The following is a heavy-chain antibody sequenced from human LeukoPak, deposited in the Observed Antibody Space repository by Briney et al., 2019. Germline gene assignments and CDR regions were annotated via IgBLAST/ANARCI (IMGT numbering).Heavy chain of an antibody. Sequence: GGSLRLSCAASGFTFSSYAMSWVRQAPGKGLEWVSLISGRDSNTYYADSVEGRFTISRDNSKSTLYLQMNSLRAEDTAVYYCAKRSDYGDNGNYFDYWGQGTPVTVSS. D-gene: IGHD4-23*01. J-gene: IGHJ4*02. CDR1: GFTFSSYA. V-gene: IGHV3-23*01. CDR3: AKRSDYGDNGNYFDY. CDR2: ISGRDSNT.